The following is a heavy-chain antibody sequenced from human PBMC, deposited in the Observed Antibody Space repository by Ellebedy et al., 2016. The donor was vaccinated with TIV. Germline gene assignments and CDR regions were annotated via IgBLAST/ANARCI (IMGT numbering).Heavy chain of an antibody. CDR1: GGSISSYY. V-gene: IGHV4-59*01. Sequence: MPSETLSLTCTVSGGSISSYYWSWIRQPPGKGLEWIGYIYYSGSTNYNPSLKSRVTISVDTSKNQFSLNLSPVTAADTAVYYCARAGRRETGTVDGFDYWGQGTLVTVSS. CDR2: IYYSGST. CDR3: ARAGRRETGTVDGFDY. D-gene: IGHD1-1*01. J-gene: IGHJ4*02.